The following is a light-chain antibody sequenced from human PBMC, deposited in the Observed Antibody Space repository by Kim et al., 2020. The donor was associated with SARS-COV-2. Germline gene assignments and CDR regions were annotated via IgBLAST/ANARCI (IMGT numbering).Light chain of an antibody. CDR2: RDT. V-gene: IGLV3-1*01. J-gene: IGLJ2*01. Sequence: SVSPGQTASLTCSGDKLGDNFACLSQQKPGQSPVLIIYRDTQRPSGIPELFSGSNSGNTATLTLSGTQSMDEADYYCQAWDYSTVIFGGGTQLTVL. CDR3: QAWDYSTVI. CDR1: KLGDNF.